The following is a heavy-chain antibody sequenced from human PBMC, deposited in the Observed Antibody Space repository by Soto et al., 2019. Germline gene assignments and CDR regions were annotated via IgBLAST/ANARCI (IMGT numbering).Heavy chain of an antibody. V-gene: IGHV3-74*01. CDR3: ARGGSGTYLLDY. CDR2: INSDGSST. Sequence: VQLVESGGGLVQPGGSLRLSCAASGFTFSSHWLHWVRQAPGKRLVWVSRINSDGSSTNYADSVKGQFTISRDNAKNTVYLQVNSLRAEDTAVYYCARGGSGTYLLDYWGQGTLVTVSS. CDR1: GFTFSSHW. J-gene: IGHJ4*02. D-gene: IGHD3-10*01.